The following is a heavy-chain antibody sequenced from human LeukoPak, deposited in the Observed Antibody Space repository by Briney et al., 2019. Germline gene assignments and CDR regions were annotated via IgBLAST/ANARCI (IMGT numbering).Heavy chain of an antibody. CDR2: ITSSGSSI. CDR1: GFTFSSFE. V-gene: IGHV3-48*03. CDR3: AGSIAVAGTLFDS. J-gene: IGHJ4*02. Sequence: PGGSLTLSCAASGFTFSSFEMNWVRQAPGKGLQWVSYITSSGSSIYYADSVKGRFTMSRDNAKNSLYLQMNSLRAEDTAVYYCAGSIAVAGTLFDSWGQGTLVTVSS. D-gene: IGHD6-19*01.